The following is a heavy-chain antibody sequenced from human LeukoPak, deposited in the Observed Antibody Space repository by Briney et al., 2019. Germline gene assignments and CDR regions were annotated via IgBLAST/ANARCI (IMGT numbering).Heavy chain of an antibody. J-gene: IGHJ4*02. D-gene: IGHD3-10*01. CDR3: ARGRSYGSGRRTFDY. Sequence: SETLSLTCAVYGGSFSGYYWSWIRQPPGKGLEWIGEINHSGSTNYNPSLKSRVTISVDTSKNQFSLKLSSVTAADTAVYYCARGRSYGSGRRTFDYWGQGTLVTVSS. CDR1: GGSFSGYY. CDR2: INHSGST. V-gene: IGHV4-34*01.